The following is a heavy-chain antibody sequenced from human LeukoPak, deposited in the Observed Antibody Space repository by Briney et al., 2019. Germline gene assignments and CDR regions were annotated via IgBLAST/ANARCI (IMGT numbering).Heavy chain of an antibody. V-gene: IGHV1-8*01. Sequence: ASVKVPCKASGYTFTSYDINWVRQAPGQGLEWMASMNPNNGNTAYARKFQGRVTMTRDTSIGTAYLELSALRSEDTAVYYCARLHWESGGIYFYYYMDVWGKGTTVTVSS. CDR3: ARLHWESGGIYFYYYMDV. D-gene: IGHD3-16*01. CDR2: MNPNNGNT. J-gene: IGHJ6*03. CDR1: GYTFTSYD.